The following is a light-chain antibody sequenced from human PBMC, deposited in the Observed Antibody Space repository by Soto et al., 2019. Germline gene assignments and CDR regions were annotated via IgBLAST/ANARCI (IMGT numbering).Light chain of an antibody. J-gene: IGLJ2*01. Sequence: QTVVTQEPSVSVSPGGTVTLTCGLTSGSVSTTYYPSRYQQTPGQAPRTLIYSTNIRSSGVPDHVSGSILGNKPALTITGAQADDESDYHCMLYMGGGLVVFGVGTKLTVL. CDR3: MLYMGGGLVV. CDR1: SGSVSTTYY. CDR2: STN. V-gene: IGLV8-61*01.